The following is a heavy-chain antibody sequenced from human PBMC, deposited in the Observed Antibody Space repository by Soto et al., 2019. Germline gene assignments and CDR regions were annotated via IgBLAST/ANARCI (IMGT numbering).Heavy chain of an antibody. CDR3: ARLVVVAPVANA. D-gene: IGHD2-15*01. Sequence: SETLSLTCSVSGGSINYNSYYWGWIRQPPGKGLEWVGGIFYTGTTYYSPSLKDRVTISVDTSKNSFSLNLTSVTAADTAVYFCARLVVVAPVANAWGQGTLVTAPQ. J-gene: IGHJ5*02. V-gene: IGHV4-39*02. CDR1: GGSINYNSYY. CDR2: IFYTGTT.